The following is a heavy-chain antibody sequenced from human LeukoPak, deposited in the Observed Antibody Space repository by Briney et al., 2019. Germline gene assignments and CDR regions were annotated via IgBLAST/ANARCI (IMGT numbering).Heavy chain of an antibody. CDR1: GYSISSGYY. D-gene: IGHD3-9*01. CDR2: VYHSGST. J-gene: IGHJ5*02. Sequence: SETLSLICTVSGYSISSGYYWGWVRQPPGKGLEWIGTVYHSGSTYYNPSLRSRVTISVETSKNQFSLKVRSMTAADTAVYYCARVPGVYYDRLTGYGSGWFDPWGQGTLVTVSS. V-gene: IGHV4-38-2*02. CDR3: ARVPGVYYDRLTGYGSGWFDP.